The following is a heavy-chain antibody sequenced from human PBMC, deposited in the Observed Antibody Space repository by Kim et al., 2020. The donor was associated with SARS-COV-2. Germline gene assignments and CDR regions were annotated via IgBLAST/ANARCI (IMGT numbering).Heavy chain of an antibody. V-gene: IGHV4-59*01. Sequence: SETLSLTCTVSGGSISSYYWSWIRQPPGKGLEWIGHIYYSGTTNYNPSLKSRVTISVDTSKNQFSLKLSSVTAADTAVYYCARVAAGYRSGWFDPWGQGTLVTVSS. CDR3: ARVAAGYRSGWFDP. CDR1: GGSISSYY. J-gene: IGHJ5*02. D-gene: IGHD3-16*02. CDR2: IYYSGTT.